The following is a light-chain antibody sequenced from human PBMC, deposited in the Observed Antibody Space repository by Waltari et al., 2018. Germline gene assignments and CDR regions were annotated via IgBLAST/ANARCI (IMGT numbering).Light chain of an antibody. J-gene: IGKJ2*01. CDR3: QQYGSSVMYT. V-gene: IGKV3-20*01. CDR2: GAS. Sequence: VLTQSPDTLSLSPGERATLACRASQSLTRRYLAWYQQKPGQAPRLLIYGASNRAAGIPYRFSGSGSGTDFTLTISRLEPEDSAVYYCQQYGSSVMYTFGQGTKLEIK. CDR1: QSLTRRY.